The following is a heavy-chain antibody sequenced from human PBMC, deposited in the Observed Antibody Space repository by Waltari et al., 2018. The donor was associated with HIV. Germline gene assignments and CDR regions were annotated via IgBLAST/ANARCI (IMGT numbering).Heavy chain of an antibody. CDR3: ARDQDYYDSSGYTCYAFDP. V-gene: IGHV4-38-2*02. J-gene: IGHJ3*01. D-gene: IGHD3-22*01. CDR1: GSSISSRHY. Sequence: QVRLQESGPGLVKPSETLSLTCSVSGSSISSRHYWGWIRQAPGKGLEWIGSIYRTGTTYYNPSLKSRVSVSLNMSKNQFSLKLSSVTAADTAVYYCARDQDYYDSSGYTCYAFDPWGQGTMVIVSS. CDR2: IYRTGTT.